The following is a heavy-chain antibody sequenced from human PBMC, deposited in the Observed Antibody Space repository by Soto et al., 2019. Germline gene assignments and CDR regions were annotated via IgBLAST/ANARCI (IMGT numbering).Heavy chain of an antibody. CDR1: GFTFSNSA. J-gene: IGHJ4*02. CDR3: AKVRVGVDVDFDY. V-gene: IGHV3-23*01. D-gene: IGHD2-15*01. CDR2: IRDSDSGGST. Sequence: GGSLRLSCAASGFTFSNSAMTWVRQAPAKGLEWVSTIRDSDSGGSTFYADSVKGRFTISRDDSKNTLYLQMSSLRAEDTAMYYCAKVRVGVDVDFDYWGQGALVTVSS.